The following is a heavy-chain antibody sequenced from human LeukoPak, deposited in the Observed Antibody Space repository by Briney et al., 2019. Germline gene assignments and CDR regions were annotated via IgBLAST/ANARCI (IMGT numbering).Heavy chain of an antibody. D-gene: IGHD2-15*01. CDR1: GGSISSYY. V-gene: IGHV4-59*01. J-gene: IGHJ6*03. CDR2: IYYSGST. CDR3: ARVGCSGGSCYTRYYYYYYYMDV. Sequence: SETLSLTCTVSGGSISSYYWSWIRQPPGKGLEWIGYIYYSGSTNYNPSLKSRVTISVDTSKNQFSLKLSSVTAADTAVYYCARVGCSGGSCYTRYYYYYYYMDVWGKGTTVTVSS.